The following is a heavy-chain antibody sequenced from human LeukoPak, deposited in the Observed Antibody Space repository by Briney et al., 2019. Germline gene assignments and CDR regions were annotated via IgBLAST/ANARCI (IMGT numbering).Heavy chain of an antibody. CDR1: GFTFATHG. V-gene: IGHV3-7*03. CDR3: ARDEGKYFDWLPHYYYYYGMDV. D-gene: IGHD3-9*01. Sequence: GGSLRLSCAASGFTFATHGMTWVRQAPGKGLEWVANIKQDGSEKYYVDSVKGRFTISRDNAKNSLYLQMNSLRAEDTAVYYCARDEGKYFDWLPHYYYYYGMDVWGQGTTVTVSS. J-gene: IGHJ6*02. CDR2: IKQDGSEK.